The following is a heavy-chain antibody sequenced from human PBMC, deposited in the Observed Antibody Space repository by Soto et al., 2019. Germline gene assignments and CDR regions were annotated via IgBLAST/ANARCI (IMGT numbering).Heavy chain of an antibody. CDR1: GYMFSSYW. Sequence: PGESLKISCKASGYMFSSYWVGWVRQKPGKGREWMGMIHPGDPDIIYSPSFQGQVTISADKSSSTAYLQWSSLKASDTAMYYCASPITVLGVFFLWGQGTPVTVSS. CDR2: IHPGDPDI. V-gene: IGHV5-51*01. D-gene: IGHD3-3*01. CDR3: ASPITVLGVFFL. J-gene: IGHJ1*01.